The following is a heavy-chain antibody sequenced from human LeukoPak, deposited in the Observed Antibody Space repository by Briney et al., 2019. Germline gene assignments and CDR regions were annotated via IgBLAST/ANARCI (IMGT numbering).Heavy chain of an antibody. CDR2: IYTSGST. D-gene: IGHD4-17*01. CDR3: AREDYGDYPPHYYYYYMDV. J-gene: IGHJ6*03. Sequence: SQTLSLTCTVPGGSISSGSYYWSWIRQPAGKGLEWIGRIYTSGSTNYNPSLKSRVTISVDTSKNQFSLKLSSVTAADTAVYYCAREDYGDYPPHYYYYYMDVWGKGTTVTVSS. CDR1: GGSISSGSYY. V-gene: IGHV4-61*02.